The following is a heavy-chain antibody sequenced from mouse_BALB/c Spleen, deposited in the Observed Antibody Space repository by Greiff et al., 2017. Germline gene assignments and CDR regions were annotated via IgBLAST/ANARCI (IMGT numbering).Heavy chain of an antibody. D-gene: IGHD1-2*01. CDR2: IYPGSGNT. CDR3: ARRGDYYGYDY. Sequence: VQLHQSGAELVRPGTSVKISCKASGYAFTNYWLGWVKQRPGHGLEWIGDIYPGSGNTYYNEKFKGKATLTADKSSSTAYMQLSSLTSEDSAVYFCARRGDYYGYDYWGQGTTLTVSS. J-gene: IGHJ2*01. CDR1: GYAFTNYW. V-gene: IGHV1-63*01.